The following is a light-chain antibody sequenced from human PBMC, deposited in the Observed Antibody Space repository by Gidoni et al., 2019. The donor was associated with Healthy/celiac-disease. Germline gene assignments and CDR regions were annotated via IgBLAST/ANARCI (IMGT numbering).Light chain of an antibody. Sequence: EFVLTQSPCTLSSSPGERSTLSCRASQSVSSSYLAWYQQKPDQAPRLLIYGASSRAPGIPDRFSGSGSGTDFTLTISILEPEDFAVYYCQQYGSSFTFGPGTKVDIK. CDR2: GAS. CDR3: QQYGSSFT. V-gene: IGKV3-20*01. J-gene: IGKJ3*01. CDR1: QSVSSSY.